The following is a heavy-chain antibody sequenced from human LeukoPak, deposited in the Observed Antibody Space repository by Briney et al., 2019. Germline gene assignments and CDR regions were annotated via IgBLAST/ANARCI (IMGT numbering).Heavy chain of an antibody. D-gene: IGHD3-16*01. J-gene: IGHJ4*02. CDR2: ISWNSGSI. CDR1: GFTFSSYT. V-gene: IGHV3-9*01. CDR3: ANTLDYALGGYFDY. Sequence: GGSLRLSCAASGFTFSSYTMGWVRQAPGKGLEWVSGISWNSGSIGYADSVKGRFTISRDNAKNSLYLQMNSLRAEDTALYYCANTLDYALGGYFDYWGQGTLVTVSS.